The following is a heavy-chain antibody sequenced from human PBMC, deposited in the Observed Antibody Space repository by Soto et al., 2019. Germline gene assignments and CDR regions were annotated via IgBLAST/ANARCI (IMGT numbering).Heavy chain of an antibody. CDR3: ARDHRYSSSFFDS. V-gene: IGHV1-18*04. Sequence: QVRLVLSGDELKKPGASMKVSCKASGYAFSDHGISWGRQAPGQGLEWIGWISAYNGNTNYAQKFQGRVTVTTDASTATAYMEVRSLTSDDTAVYYCARDHRYSSSFFDSWSQGTLITVSS. J-gene: IGHJ4*02. CDR2: ISAYNGNT. CDR1: GYAFSDHG. D-gene: IGHD6-6*01.